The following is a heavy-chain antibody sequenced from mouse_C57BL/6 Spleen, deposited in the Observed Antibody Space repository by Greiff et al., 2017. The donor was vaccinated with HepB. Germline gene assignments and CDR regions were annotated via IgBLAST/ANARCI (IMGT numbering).Heavy chain of an antibody. Sequence: EVQLQESGPGMVKPSQSLSLTCTVTGYSITSGYDWHWIRHFPGNKLEWMGYISYSGSTNYNPSLKSRISITHDTSKNHFFLKLNSLTTEDTATYYCAREDGSRGIDYWGQGTTLTVSS. CDR1: GYSITSGYD. CDR2: ISYSGST. D-gene: IGHD1-1*01. V-gene: IGHV3-1*01. J-gene: IGHJ2*01. CDR3: AREDGSRGIDY.